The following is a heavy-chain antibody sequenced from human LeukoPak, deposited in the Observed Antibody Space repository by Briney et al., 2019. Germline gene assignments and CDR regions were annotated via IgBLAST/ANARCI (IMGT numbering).Heavy chain of an antibody. V-gene: IGHV1-18*01. CDR2: ISAYNGNT. CDR1: GYTFTSYG. Sequence: GASVKVSCKASGYTFTSYGISWVRQAPGQGLEWMGWISAYNGNTNYAQKLQGRVTMTTDTSTSTAYMELRSLRSDDTAVYYCARDRVDTMVRGVTPYDYWGQGTLVTVSS. J-gene: IGHJ4*02. D-gene: IGHD3-10*01. CDR3: ARDRVDTMVRGVTPYDY.